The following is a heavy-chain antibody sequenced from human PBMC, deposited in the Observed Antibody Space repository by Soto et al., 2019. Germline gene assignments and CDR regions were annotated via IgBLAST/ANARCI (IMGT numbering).Heavy chain of an antibody. J-gene: IGHJ5*02. CDR1: GFTFSSYA. CDR2: ISYDGSNK. Sequence: QVQLVESGGGVVQPGRSLRLSCAASGFTFSSYAMHWVRQAPGKGLEWVAVISYDGSNKYYADSVKGRFTISRDNSKNTLYLQMNSLRAEDTAVYYCARDGANYYGSGSYLVDPWGQGTLVTVSS. V-gene: IGHV3-30-3*01. CDR3: ARDGANYYGSGSYLVDP. D-gene: IGHD3-10*01.